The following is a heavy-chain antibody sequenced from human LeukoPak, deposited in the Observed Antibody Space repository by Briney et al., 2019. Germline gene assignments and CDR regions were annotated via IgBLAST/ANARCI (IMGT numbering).Heavy chain of an antibody. CDR3: ARDLYGSGSHWPYYYYGMDV. D-gene: IGHD3-10*01. CDR2: ISSSSSYI. Sequence: NPGGSLRLSCAASGFTFSSYSMNWVRQAPGKGLEWVSSISSSSSYIYYADAVKGRFTISRDNAKNSLYLQMNSLRAEDTAVYYCARDLYGSGSHWPYYYYGMDVWGQGTTVTVSS. J-gene: IGHJ6*02. CDR1: GFTFSSYS. V-gene: IGHV3-21*01.